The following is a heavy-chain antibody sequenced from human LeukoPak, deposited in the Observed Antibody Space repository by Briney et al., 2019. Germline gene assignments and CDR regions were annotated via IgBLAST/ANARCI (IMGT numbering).Heavy chain of an antibody. CDR3: ARSDDYGDYLVDY. CDR1: GFTFSSYA. Sequence: KPGGSLRLSCAASGFTFSSYAMNWVRQAPGKGLDWVSSITSSSGYIYYADSMKGRFTTSRDNAKNSLYLQMNSLRAEDTAVYYCARSDDYGDYLVDYWGQGTLVTVSS. CDR2: ITSSSGYI. D-gene: IGHD4-17*01. V-gene: IGHV3-21*01. J-gene: IGHJ4*02.